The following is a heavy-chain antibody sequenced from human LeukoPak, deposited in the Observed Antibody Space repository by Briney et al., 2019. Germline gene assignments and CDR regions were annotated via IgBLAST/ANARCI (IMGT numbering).Heavy chain of an antibody. J-gene: IGHJ4*02. D-gene: IGHD4-17*01. CDR1: GFTFSRYA. CDR3: ARGPPSFYGEGYFDY. CDR2: ISGSGGST. Sequence: PGGSLRLSCAVSGFTFSRYAMSWVRQAPGKGLEWVSGISGSGGSTYYADSVKGRFTISRDNAKNSLYLQMNSLRAEDTAVYYCARGPPSFYGEGYFDYWGQGTLVTVSS. V-gene: IGHV3-23*01.